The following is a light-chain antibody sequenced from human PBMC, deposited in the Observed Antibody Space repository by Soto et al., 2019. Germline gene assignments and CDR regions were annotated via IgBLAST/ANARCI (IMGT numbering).Light chain of an antibody. V-gene: IGKV1-27*01. CDR3: QQSYSNPVT. CDR1: QGISNY. J-gene: IGKJ5*01. Sequence: DTQMTQSPSSLSASVGDRFTITCPASQGISNYLAWYQQKPGKVPKLLIYGASTLQSGVPSRFSGSGSGTDFALTISSLQPEDFATYYCQQSYSNPVTFGQGTRLEI. CDR2: GAS.